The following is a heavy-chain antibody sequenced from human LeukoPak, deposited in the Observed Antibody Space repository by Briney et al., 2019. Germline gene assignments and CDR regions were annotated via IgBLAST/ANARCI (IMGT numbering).Heavy chain of an antibody. CDR1: GYTSTSYG. V-gene: IGHV1-18*04. CDR2: ISAYNGNT. Sequence: ASVKVSCKASGYTSTSYGISWVRQPHEQGSEWKGWISAYNGNTNYAQKLQGRVTMTTDTSTSTAYMELRSLRSGDTAVYYCAQVFHSGSYYSGGYYYGMDVWGQGTTVTVSS. CDR3: AQVFHSGSYYSGGYYYGMDV. J-gene: IGHJ6*02. D-gene: IGHD3-10*01.